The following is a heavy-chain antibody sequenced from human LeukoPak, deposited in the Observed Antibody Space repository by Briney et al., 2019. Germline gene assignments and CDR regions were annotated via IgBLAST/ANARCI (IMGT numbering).Heavy chain of an antibody. CDR2: VAYSGNS. J-gene: IGHJ5*02. CDR3: ARVVRAAVTFNRFDP. Sequence: SETLSLTCTVSGDSINNYYWSWLRQTPGEGLEWIGFVAYSGNSNYNPSLESRVTISIDTSKNQFSLKLNSVTAADTAMYYCARVVRAAVTFNRFDPWGQGTLVTVFS. D-gene: IGHD4-17*01. CDR1: GDSINNYY. V-gene: IGHV4-59*01.